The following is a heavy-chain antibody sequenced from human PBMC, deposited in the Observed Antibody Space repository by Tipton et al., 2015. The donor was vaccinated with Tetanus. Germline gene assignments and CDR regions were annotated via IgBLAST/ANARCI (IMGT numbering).Heavy chain of an antibody. CDR3: ARIRQVGKPGPFFDY. J-gene: IGHJ4*02. D-gene: IGHD7-27*01. Sequence: TLSLTCTVSGGSINPYYWSWIRQPPGKGLEWIGNVYSSGSTYYNPSLKGRVTISVDTSKNQFSLKLSSVTAADTAVYYCARIRQVGKPGPFFDYWGQGTLVTVSS. CDR1: GGSINPYY. CDR2: VYSSGST. V-gene: IGHV4-59*01.